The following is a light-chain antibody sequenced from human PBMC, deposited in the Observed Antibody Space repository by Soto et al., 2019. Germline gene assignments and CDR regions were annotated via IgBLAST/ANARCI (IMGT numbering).Light chain of an antibody. CDR3: QTYYSALT. V-gene: IGKV1-27*01. CDR1: QGISNY. CDR2: AAS. Sequence: DLQMTQSPSSLSASVGDRVTITCRASQGISNYLAWYQQKPGKVPTLLIYAASTLHSGVPSRFSGSGSGTDFTLTISSLQPEDVASYYCQTYYSALTFGGGTKVEIK. J-gene: IGKJ4*01.